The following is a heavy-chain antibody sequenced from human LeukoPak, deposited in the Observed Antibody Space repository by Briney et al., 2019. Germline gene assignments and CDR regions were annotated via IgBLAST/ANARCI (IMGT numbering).Heavy chain of an antibody. Sequence: GGSLRLSCVASGFTFSSYAMSWVRQAPARGLEWVASLRGDGSTFYADSEKGRFTLSRDESRNTVYLQLTYLRVEDTAVYYCAKASWVSSADAVLWGQGTPVTVSS. J-gene: IGHJ4*02. CDR3: AKASWVSSADAVL. CDR1: GFTFSSYA. CDR2: LRGDGST. V-gene: IGHV3-23*01. D-gene: IGHD3-16*01.